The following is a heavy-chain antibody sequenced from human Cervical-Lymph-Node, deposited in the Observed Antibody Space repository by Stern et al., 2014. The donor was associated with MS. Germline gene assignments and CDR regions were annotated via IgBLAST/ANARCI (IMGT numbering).Heavy chain of an antibody. V-gene: IGHV3-23*04. Sequence: EMQLVESGGGLVQPGGSLRLSCEASGFTFSNHAMNWVRQSPGGGLEWVATISHSATNTYYADSVQGRLSVSRDDPKNILYLQMNGLRYEDTAVYYCARAWATYHASRGCHAPQYFFDFWGQGALITVSP. D-gene: IGHD2/OR15-2a*01. CDR3: ARAWATYHASRGCHAPQYFFDF. CDR1: GFTFSNHA. CDR2: ISHSATNT. J-gene: IGHJ4*02.